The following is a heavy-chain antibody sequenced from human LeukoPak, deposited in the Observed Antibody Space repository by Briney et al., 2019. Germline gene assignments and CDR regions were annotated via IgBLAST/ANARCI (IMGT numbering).Heavy chain of an antibody. CDR1: GYTFTSYG. CDR3: AREEGEWFGELFLPFKY. Sequence: ASVKVSCKASGYTFTSYGISWVRQAPGQGLEWMGWINPNSGGTKYAQKFQGRVTMTRDTSINTAYMELSRLRSDDTAVYYSAREEGEWFGELFLPFKYWGQGTLVTVSS. CDR2: INPNSGGT. D-gene: IGHD3-10*01. J-gene: IGHJ4*02. V-gene: IGHV1-2*02.